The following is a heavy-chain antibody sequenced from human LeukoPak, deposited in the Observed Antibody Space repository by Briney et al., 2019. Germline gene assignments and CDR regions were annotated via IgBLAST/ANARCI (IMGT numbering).Heavy chain of an antibody. J-gene: IGHJ4*02. CDR2: ISYDGSNK. D-gene: IGHD3-9*01. Sequence: PGGSLRLSCAASGFTFSSYAMHWVRQAPGKGLEWVAVISYDGSNKYYADSVKGRFTISRDNSKNTLYLQMNSLRAEDTAVYYCARDPSTYYDILTGYYPYWGQGTLVTVSS. V-gene: IGHV3-30-3*01. CDR1: GFTFSSYA. CDR3: ARDPSTYYDILTGYYPY.